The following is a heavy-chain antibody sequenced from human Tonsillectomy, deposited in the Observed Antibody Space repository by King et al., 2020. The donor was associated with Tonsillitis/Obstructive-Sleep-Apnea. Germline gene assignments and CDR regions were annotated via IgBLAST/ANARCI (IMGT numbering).Heavy chain of an antibody. D-gene: IGHD2-21*01. V-gene: IGHV1-69*01. Sequence: VQLVESGAEVKKPGSSVKVSCKASGGTFSSYTISWVRQAPGQGLEWMGGIIPIFGTANYAQKFQGRVTITADESTSTAYMELSSLRSEDAAVYYCARGGLLSYYFDYWGQGTLVTVSS. CDR2: IIPIFGTA. J-gene: IGHJ4*02. CDR3: ARGGLLSYYFDY. CDR1: GGTFSSYT.